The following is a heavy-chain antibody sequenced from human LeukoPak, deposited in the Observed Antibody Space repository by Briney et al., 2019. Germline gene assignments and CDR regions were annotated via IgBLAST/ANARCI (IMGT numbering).Heavy chain of an antibody. Sequence: PSETLSLTSAVYDGSISTYYWSWIRQPPGKGLEWIGYIYYSGSTNYNPSLKSRVTISVDTSKNQFSLKLSSVTAADTAVYYCARWGYSYGYETWFDPWGQGTLVTVSS. CDR1: DGSISTYY. D-gene: IGHD5-18*01. CDR2: IYYSGST. J-gene: IGHJ5*02. V-gene: IGHV4-59*01. CDR3: ARWGYSYGYETWFDP.